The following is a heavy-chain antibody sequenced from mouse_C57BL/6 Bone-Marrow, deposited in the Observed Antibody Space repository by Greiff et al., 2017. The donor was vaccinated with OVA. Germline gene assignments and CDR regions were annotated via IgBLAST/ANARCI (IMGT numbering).Heavy chain of an antibody. CDR1: GYTFTSYG. J-gene: IGHJ3*01. CDR2: IYPRSGNT. V-gene: IGHV1-81*01. D-gene: IGHD1-1*01. Sequence: VMLVESGAELARPGASVKLSCKASGYTFTSYGISWVKQRTGQGLEWIGEIYPRSGNTYYNEKFKGKATLTADKSSSTAYMELRSLTSEDSAVYFCARRPSYGSSYTFAYWGQGTLVTVSA. CDR3: ARRPSYGSSYTFAY.